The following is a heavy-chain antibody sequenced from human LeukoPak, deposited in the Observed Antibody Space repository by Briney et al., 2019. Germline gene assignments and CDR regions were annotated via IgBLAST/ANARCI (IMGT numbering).Heavy chain of an antibody. J-gene: IGHJ3*02. Sequence: SETLSLTCTVSGGSISSYYWSWIRQPAGEGLEWMGRIYTSGSTNYHPSLKSRVTMSVDTSKNQFSLKLSSVTAADTAVYYCARSPSNIATKHDNAFDIWGQGTMVTVSS. D-gene: IGHD6-13*01. CDR2: IYTSGST. CDR3: ARSPSNIATKHDNAFDI. CDR1: GGSISSYY. V-gene: IGHV4-4*07.